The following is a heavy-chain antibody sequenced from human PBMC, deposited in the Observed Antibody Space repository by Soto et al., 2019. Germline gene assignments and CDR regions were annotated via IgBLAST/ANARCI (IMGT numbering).Heavy chain of an antibody. V-gene: IGHV3-30*03. D-gene: IGHD6-13*01. CDR2: ISYDGSNK. Sequence: TGGSLRLSCAASGFTFSSYGMHWVRQAPGKGLEWVAVISYDGSNKYYADSVKGRFTISRDNSKNTLYLQMNSLRAEDTAVYYCASSAAAGTYYYYYGMDAWGQGTTVTVSS. CDR3: ASSAAAGTYYYYYGMDA. J-gene: IGHJ6*02. CDR1: GFTFSSYG.